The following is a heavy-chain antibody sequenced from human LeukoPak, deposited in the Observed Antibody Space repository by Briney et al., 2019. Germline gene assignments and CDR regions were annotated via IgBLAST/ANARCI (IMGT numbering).Heavy chain of an antibody. Sequence: GGSLRLSCAASGFTVSSNYMSWVRQAPGKGLEWVSVIYSGGSTYYADSVKGRFIISRDNSKTTLYLQMNNLRPEDTALYYCAREALGYRGYDPDYFDSWGQGTLVTVSS. CDR1: GFTVSSNY. V-gene: IGHV3-53*05. CDR3: AREALGYRGYDPDYFDS. D-gene: IGHD5-12*01. J-gene: IGHJ4*02. CDR2: IYSGGST.